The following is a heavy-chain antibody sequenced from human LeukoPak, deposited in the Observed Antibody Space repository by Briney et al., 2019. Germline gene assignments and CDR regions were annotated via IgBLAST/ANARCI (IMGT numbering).Heavy chain of an antibody. D-gene: IGHD2-15*01. CDR1: GDSISRYL. CDR3: ARDSHSVDTATPRRFDP. V-gene: IGHV4-59*01. J-gene: IGHJ5*02. CDR2: FHDSGSA. Sequence: SDTLSLTCTVSGDSISRYLWSEIAQPPGKGLEEIGYFHDSGSANYNPSLKSRISMSVDTSKNQFSLKLRSVTAADTAVYYCARDSHSVDTATPRRFDPGGEGTLVTVSS.